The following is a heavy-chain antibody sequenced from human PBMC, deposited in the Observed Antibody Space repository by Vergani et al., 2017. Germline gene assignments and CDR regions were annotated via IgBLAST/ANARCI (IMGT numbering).Heavy chain of an antibody. CDR1: GGSIRGGDYY. J-gene: IGHJ4*02. V-gene: IGHV4-30-4*01. CDR3: ARVGRDFGSGYPPPLDY. D-gene: IGHD3-3*01. Sequence: QVQLQESGPGLVKPSQTLSLTCTVSGGSIRGGDYYWSWIRQPPGKCLEWIGYIYYSWSTYYNPSLKSRVTISVDTSKNQFSLKLSSVTAADTAVYYCARVGRDFGSGYPPPLDYWGQGTLVTVSS. CDR2: IYYSWST.